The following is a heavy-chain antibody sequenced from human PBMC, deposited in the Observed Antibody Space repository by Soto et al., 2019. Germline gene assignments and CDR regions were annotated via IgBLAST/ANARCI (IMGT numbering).Heavy chain of an antibody. V-gene: IGHV4-39*01. J-gene: IGHJ4*02. CDR1: GGSISSSTYY. Sequence: QLQLQESGPGLVKPSETLSLTCTVSGGSISSSTYYWGWIRQPPGKGLEWIGTISYSGITYYNPSLKSRVTMSVDTSNDPFSLKLSSVTAADTAVYYCASLYGDYVSYWGQGTLVTVSS. CDR2: ISYSGIT. CDR3: ASLYGDYVSY. D-gene: IGHD4-17*01.